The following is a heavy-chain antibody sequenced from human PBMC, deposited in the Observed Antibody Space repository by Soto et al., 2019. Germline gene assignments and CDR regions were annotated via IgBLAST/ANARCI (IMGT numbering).Heavy chain of an antibody. Sequence: QDQLVQSGAEMRKPGASVMVSCKASRYTFTRYAMNWVRQAPGPRLEWMGLINGGNGDTKYSQRLQDRVTITRDTSANTVYMELSSLSSEDTAIYYCARGPLSHYSAVYLWGRGTPVTVSS. V-gene: IGHV1-3*01. CDR3: ARGPLSHYSAVYL. CDR2: INGGNGDT. J-gene: IGHJ4*02. D-gene: IGHD3-10*01. CDR1: RYTFTRYA.